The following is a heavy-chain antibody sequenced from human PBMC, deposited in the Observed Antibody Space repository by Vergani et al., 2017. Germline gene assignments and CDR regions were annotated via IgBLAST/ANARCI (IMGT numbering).Heavy chain of an antibody. V-gene: IGHV4-59*01. CDR3: ARGQRGYCSSTICYKAGVYWYFDL. J-gene: IGHJ2*01. CDR1: GGSLSSYY. CDR2: NYYSGGT. D-gene: IGHD2-2*02. Sequence: QVQLQESGPGLVKPSETLSLTCTVSGGSLSSYYWSWIRQPPGKGLEWIGYNYYSGGTNYNPSLKSRRTISVDTSKKQFSLKLSSVSAADTAVYYCARGQRGYCSSTICYKAGVYWYFDLWGRGTLVTVPS.